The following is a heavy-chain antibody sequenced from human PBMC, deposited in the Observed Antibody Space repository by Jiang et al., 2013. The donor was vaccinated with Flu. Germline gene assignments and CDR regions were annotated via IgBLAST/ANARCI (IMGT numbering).Heavy chain of an antibody. J-gene: IGHJ3*02. CDR2: INPYSGYT. D-gene: IGHD5-24*01. CDR1: GYTFTSSV. V-gene: IGHV1-18*01. CDR3: AKEWRDAYNGLRAYDI. Sequence: SGYTFTSSVICWVRQAPGQGLEWMGWINPYSGYTKYAQNVQDRVTMTTDTSTSTAFLELRSLRTDDTAVYYCAKEWRDAYNGLRAYDIWGQGTMVTVSS.